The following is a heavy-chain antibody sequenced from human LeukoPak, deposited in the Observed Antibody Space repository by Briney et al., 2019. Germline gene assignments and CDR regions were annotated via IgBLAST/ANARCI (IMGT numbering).Heavy chain of an antibody. Sequence: GSLRLSCAASGFTFSSYGMHWVRQASGKGLEWVGRIGSKANSYATAYAASVKGRFTISRDDSKNTAYLQMNSLKTEDTAVYYCTTQGPLGGFDPWGQGTLVTVSS. CDR2: IGSKANSYAT. CDR3: TTQGPLGGFDP. D-gene: IGHD7-27*01. CDR1: GFTFSSYG. V-gene: IGHV3-73*01. J-gene: IGHJ5*02.